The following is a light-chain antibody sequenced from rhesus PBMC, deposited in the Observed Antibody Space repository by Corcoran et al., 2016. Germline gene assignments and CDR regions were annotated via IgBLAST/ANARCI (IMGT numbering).Light chain of an antibody. CDR1: ESLSRW. J-gene: IGKJ3*01. CDR3: LQFSVRPYT. V-gene: IGKV1-22*01. CDR2: KAS. Sequence: DIQMTQSPSSLSASVGDKVTITCRANESLSRWVDWVQQKPGKAPKYLIYKASTLQSGVTSRFSVIGSGSEFSITIPSLQPEDFATYYCLQFSVRPYTFGPGTKLDI.